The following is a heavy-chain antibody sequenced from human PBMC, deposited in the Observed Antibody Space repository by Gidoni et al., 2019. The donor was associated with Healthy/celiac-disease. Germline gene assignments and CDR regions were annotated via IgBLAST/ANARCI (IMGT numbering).Heavy chain of an antibody. Sequence: EVQLLVSGGDLVQPGGSLRLSCEASGFTFSSYAMSWVRQAPGNGLEWVSVISGSVGSTYYEDPVKGRFTISRDNSKNTLYLQMNSLRAEDTAVYYCAKCGSSCYYYEDPWGQGTLVTVSS. CDR1: GFTFSSYA. CDR3: AKCGSSCYYYEDP. J-gene: IGHJ5*02. V-gene: IGHV3-23*01. CDR2: ISGSVGST. D-gene: IGHD3-22*01.